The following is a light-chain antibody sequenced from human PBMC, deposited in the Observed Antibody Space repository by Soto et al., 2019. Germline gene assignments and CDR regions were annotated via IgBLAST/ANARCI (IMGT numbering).Light chain of an antibody. CDR3: CSYAGGSIYVL. CDR2: EVS. CDR1: SGDVGNFNL. Sequence: QSALTQPGSVSGSPGQSITISGTGTSGDVGNFNLVSWYQHHPGKAPNLIISEVSKQPSGVSNRFSGSKSGNTASLTIFGLQPEDKADYYCCSYAGGSIYVLFGGGTKLTVL. V-gene: IGLV2-23*02. J-gene: IGLJ2*01.